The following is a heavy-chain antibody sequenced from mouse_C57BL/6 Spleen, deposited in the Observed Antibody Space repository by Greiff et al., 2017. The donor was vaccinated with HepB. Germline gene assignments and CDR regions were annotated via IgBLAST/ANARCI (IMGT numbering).Heavy chain of an antibody. CDR3: ALDSSGRPRDYYYAMDY. Sequence: QVQLQQPGAELVKPGASVKLSCKASGYTFTSYWMHWVKQRPGRGLEWIGRIDPNSGGTKYNEKFKSKATLTVDKPSSTAYMQLSSLTSEDSAVYYCALDSSGRPRDYYYAMDYWGQGTSVTVSS. CDR1: GYTFTSYW. D-gene: IGHD3-2*02. J-gene: IGHJ4*01. V-gene: IGHV1-72*01. CDR2: IDPNSGGT.